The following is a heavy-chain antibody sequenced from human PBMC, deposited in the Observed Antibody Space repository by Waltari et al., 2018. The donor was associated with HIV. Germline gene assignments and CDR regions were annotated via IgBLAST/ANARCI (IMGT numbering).Heavy chain of an antibody. J-gene: IGHJ2*01. Sequence: QVQLVESGGGVVQPGRSLRLSCAASGFTFRSHATHCVRPAHAKGLEWVAVISYDGSNKYYADSVKGRFTISRDNSKNTLYLQMNSLRAEDTAVYYCARVTMVRGVDYWYFDLWGRGTLVTVSS. V-gene: IGHV3-30*01. CDR2: ISYDGSNK. D-gene: IGHD3-10*01. CDR1: GFTFRSHA. CDR3: ARVTMVRGVDYWYFDL.